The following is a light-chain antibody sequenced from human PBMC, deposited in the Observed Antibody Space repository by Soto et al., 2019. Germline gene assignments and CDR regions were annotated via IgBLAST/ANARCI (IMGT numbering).Light chain of an antibody. CDR3: LQHNSYPRT. Sequence: DIQMTQSPSSLSASVGDRVTITFRASQSVGNFLNWYQQKPGLPPKYLIYAASNLQSGVPSRFSGSGSGTEFTLTISSLQPEDFATYYCLQHNSYPRTFGQGTKVDIK. CDR1: QSVGNF. V-gene: IGKV1-17*01. CDR2: AAS. J-gene: IGKJ1*01.